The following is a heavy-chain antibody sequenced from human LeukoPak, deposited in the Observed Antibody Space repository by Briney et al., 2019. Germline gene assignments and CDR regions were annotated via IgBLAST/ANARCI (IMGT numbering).Heavy chain of an antibody. Sequence: SETLSLTCTVSGISISSSSYYWGWIRQPPGKGLEWIGSIYYSGSTYYNPSLKSRVTISVDTSKNQFSLKLSSVTTADTAVYYCARHHRITISGVVITAAANYFDYWGQGTLVTVSS. D-gene: IGHD3-3*01. CDR3: ARHHRITISGVVITAAANYFDY. V-gene: IGHV4-39*01. CDR1: GISISSSSYY. J-gene: IGHJ4*02. CDR2: IYYSGST.